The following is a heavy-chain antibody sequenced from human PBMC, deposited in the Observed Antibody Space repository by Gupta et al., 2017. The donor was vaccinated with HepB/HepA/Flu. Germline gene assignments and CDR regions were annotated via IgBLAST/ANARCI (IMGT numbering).Heavy chain of an antibody. Sequence: QVQLQQWGAGLLKPSETLSLTCAVYGGSFSGYYWSWIRQPPGQGLEWIGEINHSGSTNYNPSLKSRVTISVDTSRNQFSLTLNSVTAADTAVYYCASGFMVRGVPKYFDYWGQGTLVTVSS. CDR3: ASGFMVRGVPKYFDY. D-gene: IGHD3-10*01. J-gene: IGHJ4*02. CDR2: INHSGST. CDR1: GGSFSGYY. V-gene: IGHV4-34*01.